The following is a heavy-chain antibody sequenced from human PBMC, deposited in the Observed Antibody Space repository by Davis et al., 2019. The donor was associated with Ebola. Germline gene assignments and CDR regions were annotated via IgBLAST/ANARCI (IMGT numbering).Heavy chain of an antibody. CDR2: IYSGGST. CDR1: GFTFNSYG. V-gene: IGHV3-53*04. D-gene: IGHD3-10*01. CDR3: ARDAISGGFDP. J-gene: IGHJ5*02. Sequence: GGSLRLSCAASGFTFNSYGMSWVRQAPGKGLEWVSVIYSGGSTYYADSVKGRFTISRHNSKNTLYLQMNSLRAEDTAVYYCARDAISGGFDPWGQGTLVTVSS.